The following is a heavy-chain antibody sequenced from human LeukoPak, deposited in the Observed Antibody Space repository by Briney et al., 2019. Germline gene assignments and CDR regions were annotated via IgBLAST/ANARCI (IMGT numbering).Heavy chain of an antibody. CDR2: IYYSGST. Sequence: PSQTLSLTCTVSGASISSGGFYWNWIRQHPGKGPEWIGYIYYSGSTNYNPSLKSRVTISVDTSKSQFSLKLSSVTAADTAVYYCARGAGASSWYYWGQGTLVTVSS. CDR1: GASISSGGFY. J-gene: IGHJ4*02. V-gene: IGHV4-61*08. D-gene: IGHD6-13*01. CDR3: ARGAGASSWYY.